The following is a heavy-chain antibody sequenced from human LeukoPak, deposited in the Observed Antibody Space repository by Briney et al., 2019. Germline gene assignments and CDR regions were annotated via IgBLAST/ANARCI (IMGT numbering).Heavy chain of an antibody. D-gene: IGHD6-13*01. CDR1: GGSFSNYY. Sequence: SETLSLTCAVYGGSFSNYYWSWIRQPPGKGLEWIGEINHSGSTNYNPSLKSRLTIPVDTSQKQFSLKLSSVTAADTAVYYCARAPVRVAAVGKYFDFWGQGTLVIVSS. CDR3: ARAPVRVAAVGKYFDF. V-gene: IGHV4-34*01. CDR2: INHSGST. J-gene: IGHJ4*02.